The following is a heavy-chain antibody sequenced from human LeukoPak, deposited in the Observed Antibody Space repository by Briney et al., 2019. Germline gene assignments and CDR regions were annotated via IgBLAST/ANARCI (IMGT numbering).Heavy chain of an antibody. D-gene: IGHD3-10*01. CDR3: ARGGRPDY. V-gene: IGHV3-7*01. CDR2: IKEDGREK. Sequence: SGGSLRLSCAASGFTFSSSWVSWVRQAPGKGLECVANIKEDGREKYYVDSVKGRFTISRDNAKNPLYLQMSSLRAEDTAVYYCARGGRPDYWGQGTLVTVSS. J-gene: IGHJ4*02. CDR1: GFTFSSSW.